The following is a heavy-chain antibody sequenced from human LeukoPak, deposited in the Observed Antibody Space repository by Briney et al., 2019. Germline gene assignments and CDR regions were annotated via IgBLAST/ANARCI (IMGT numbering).Heavy chain of an antibody. D-gene: IGHD5-24*01. Sequence: CETLTLTCTVSGGSVSNYYWTWIRQTPGKGLEWIGYIYYGGTTDSNPTLKSRVTISLDTSKKQFSLKLSSVTSADTAIYYCARDGDGYNYSYGMDVWGQGTMVTVSS. V-gene: IGHV4-59*02. CDR1: GGSVSNYY. CDR3: ARDGDGYNYSYGMDV. CDR2: IYYGGTT. J-gene: IGHJ6*02.